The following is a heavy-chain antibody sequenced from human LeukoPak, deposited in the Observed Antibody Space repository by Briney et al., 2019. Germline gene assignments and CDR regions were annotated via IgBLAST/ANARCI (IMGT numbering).Heavy chain of an antibody. CDR2: ISWDGGST. J-gene: IGHJ3*02. CDR1: GFTFDDYA. Sequence: GGSLRLSCAASGFTFDDYAMHWVRHAPGKGLEWVSLISWDGGSTYYADSVKGRFTISRDNSKNTLYLQMNSLRAEDTAVYYCARLGGYCSSTSCRMENKNAFDIWGQGTMVTVSS. V-gene: IGHV3-43D*03. CDR3: ARLGGYCSSTSCRMENKNAFDI. D-gene: IGHD2-2*01.